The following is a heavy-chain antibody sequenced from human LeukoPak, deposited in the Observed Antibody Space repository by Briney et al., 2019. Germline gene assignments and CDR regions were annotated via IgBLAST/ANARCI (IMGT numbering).Heavy chain of an antibody. V-gene: IGHV1-69*13. CDR1: GYTFTSYG. J-gene: IGHJ4*02. Sequence: SVKVSCKASGYTFTSYGISWVRQAPGQGLEWMGGIIPIFGTANYAQEFQGRVTITADESTSTAYMELSSLRSEDTAVYYCARGVSGYYYVGFDYWGQGTLVTVSS. CDR2: IIPIFGTA. D-gene: IGHD3-22*01. CDR3: ARGVSGYYYVGFDY.